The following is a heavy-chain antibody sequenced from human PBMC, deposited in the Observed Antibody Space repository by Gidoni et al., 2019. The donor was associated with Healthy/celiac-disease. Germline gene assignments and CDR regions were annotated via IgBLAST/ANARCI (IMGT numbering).Heavy chain of an antibody. CDR1: GFPFSRYA. J-gene: IGHJ4*02. D-gene: IGHD3-16*02. CDR3: AKDPYDYIWGSYLDY. CDR2: ISGSGGST. V-gene: IGHV3-23*01. Sequence: EVQLLESGGGLLQPGGSLRLSCAASGFPFSRYAMSGVRQAPGKGLEWVSAISGSGGSTYYADSVKGRFTISRDNSKNTLYLQMNSLRAEDTAVYYCAKDPYDYIWGSYLDYWGQGTLVTVSS.